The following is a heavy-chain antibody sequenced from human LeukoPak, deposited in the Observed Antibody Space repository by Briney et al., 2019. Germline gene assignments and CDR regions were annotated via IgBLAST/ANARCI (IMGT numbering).Heavy chain of an antibody. Sequence: GASVKVSCKASGGTFSSYAISWVRQAPGQGLGWMGGIIPIFGTANYVQKFQGRVTITADKSTSTAYMELSSLRSEDTAVYYCASADCSSTSCYAYNWFDPWGQGTLVTVSS. CDR3: ASADCSSTSCYAYNWFDP. D-gene: IGHD2-2*01. V-gene: IGHV1-69*06. CDR2: IIPIFGTA. CDR1: GGTFSSYA. J-gene: IGHJ5*02.